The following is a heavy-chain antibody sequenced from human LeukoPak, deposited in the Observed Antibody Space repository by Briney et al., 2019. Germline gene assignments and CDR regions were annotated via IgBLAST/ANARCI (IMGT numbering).Heavy chain of an antibody. CDR1: GGSISSGSYY. CDR2: IYTSGST. V-gene: IGHV4-61*02. CDR3: ARGLRFPYAFDI. Sequence: PSETLSLTCTVSGGSISSGSYYWSWTRQPAGKGLEWIGRIYTSGSTNYNPSLKSRVTISVDTSKNQFSLKLSSVTAADTAVYYCARGLRFPYAFDIWGQGTMVTVSS. D-gene: IGHD3-16*01. J-gene: IGHJ3*02.